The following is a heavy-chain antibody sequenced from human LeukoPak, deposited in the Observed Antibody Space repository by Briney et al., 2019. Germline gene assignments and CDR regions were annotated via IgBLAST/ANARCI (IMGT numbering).Heavy chain of an antibody. J-gene: IGHJ6*03. V-gene: IGHV3-23*01. CDR2: ISGGGSRT. CDR1: GFTISSYG. D-gene: IGHD3-10*01. CDR3: AKAMNYGSRSYYSDISYYYYYYMDV. Sequence: PGGSLRLSCVASGFTISSYGMSWVRQDPGKGLEWVSGISGGGSRTYYADSVKGRFTISRDNSKNTLYLQMNSLRAEDTAIYYCAKAMNYGSRSYYSDISYYYYYYMDVWGKGTTVTVSS.